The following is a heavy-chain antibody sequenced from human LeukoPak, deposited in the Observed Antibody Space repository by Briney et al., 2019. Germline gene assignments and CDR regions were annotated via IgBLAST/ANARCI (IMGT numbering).Heavy chain of an antibody. V-gene: IGHV1-2*02. CDR3: ARGHSSSSFDY. CDR2: INPNSGGT. CDR1: GSTFSNYA. Sequence: ASVKVSCKASGSTFSNYAFNWVRQAPGQGLEWMGWINPNSGGTNYAQKFQGRVTMTRDTSISTAYMELSRLRSDDTAVYYCARGHSSSSFDYWGQGTLVTVSS. D-gene: IGHD6-6*01. J-gene: IGHJ4*02.